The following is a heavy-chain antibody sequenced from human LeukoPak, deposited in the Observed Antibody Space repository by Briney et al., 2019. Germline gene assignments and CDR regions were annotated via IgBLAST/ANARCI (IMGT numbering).Heavy chain of an antibody. J-gene: IGHJ3*01. CDR1: GFTFSSYS. CDR2: ISGTGSTR. V-gene: IGHV3-48*04. CDR3: ARDKNNRILMPRVDAFDF. D-gene: IGHD1-14*01. Sequence: GGSLRLSCAASGFTFSSYSMNWVRQAPGKGLEWVSYISGTGSTRYYADSVKGRFTISRDNAQNALYLQMNSLRAEDTAVYFCARDKNNRILMPRVDAFDFWGQGTMVTVSS.